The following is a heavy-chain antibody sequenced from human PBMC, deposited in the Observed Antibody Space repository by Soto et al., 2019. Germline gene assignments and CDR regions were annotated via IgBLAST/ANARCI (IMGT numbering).Heavy chain of an antibody. CDR3: ARESSSSGVLGLRSWFDP. CDR2: IIPIFGTA. D-gene: IGHD6-13*01. V-gene: IGHV1-69*06. Sequence: QVQLVQSGAEVKKPGSSVKVSCKASGGTFSSYAISWVRQAPGQGLEWMGGIIPIFGTANYAQKFQGRVTITADKSTSTAYMELSSLRSEDTAVYYCARESSSSGVLGLRSWFDPWGQGTLVTVSS. J-gene: IGHJ5*02. CDR1: GGTFSSYA.